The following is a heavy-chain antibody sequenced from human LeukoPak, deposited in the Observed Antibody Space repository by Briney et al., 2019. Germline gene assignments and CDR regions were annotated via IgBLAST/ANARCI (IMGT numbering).Heavy chain of an antibody. Sequence: GGSLRLSCAASGFTFSSYAMSWVRQAPGKGLEWVSAISGSGGSTYYADSVKGRFTISRDNSKNTLYLQMNSLRAEDTAVYYCAKDRHSSSSYYYNGMDVWGQGTTVTVSS. CDR2: ISGSGGST. CDR1: GFTFSSYA. CDR3: AKDRHSSSSYYYNGMDV. V-gene: IGHV3-23*01. J-gene: IGHJ6*02. D-gene: IGHD6-6*01.